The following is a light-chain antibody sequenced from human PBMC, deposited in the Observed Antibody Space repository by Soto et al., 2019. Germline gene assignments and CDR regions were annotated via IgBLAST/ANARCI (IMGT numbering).Light chain of an antibody. CDR2: GAS. CDR1: QSVRSSY. J-gene: IGKJ2*01. CDR3: QQYGSSPLYP. V-gene: IGKV3-20*01. Sequence: IVLTQSPGTLSLSPGERATLSCRASQSVRSSYLAWYQQKPGQAPRLLIYGASSRATGVPDRFSGSGSGTDFTLTISRLEPEDFAVYYCQQYGSSPLYPFGQGTKLEIK.